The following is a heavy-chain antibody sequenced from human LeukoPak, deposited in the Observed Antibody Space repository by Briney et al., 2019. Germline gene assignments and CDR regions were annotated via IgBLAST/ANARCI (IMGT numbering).Heavy chain of an antibody. CDR3: ARDLYYYDSSDYPPGY. CDR1: GFTFSDYY. V-gene: IGHV3-11*01. D-gene: IGHD3-22*01. J-gene: IGHJ4*02. Sequence: GGSPRLSCAASGFTFSDYYMSWIRQAPGKGLEWVSYISSSGSTIYYADSVKGRFTISRDNAKNPLYLQMNSLRAEDTAVYYCARDLYYYDSSDYPPGYWGQGTLVTVSS. CDR2: ISSSGSTI.